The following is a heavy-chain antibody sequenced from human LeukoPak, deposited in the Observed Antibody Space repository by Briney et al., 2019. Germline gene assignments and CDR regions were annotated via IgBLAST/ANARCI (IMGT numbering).Heavy chain of an antibody. CDR3: ARARSIVVVTAIEVGYYFDY. Sequence: GASVKVSCKVSGYTLTELSMHWVRQAPGKGLEWMGGFDPEDGETIYAQKFQGRVTMTEDTSTDTAYMELSSLRSEDTAVYYCARARSIVVVTAIEVGYYFDYWGQGTLVTVSS. D-gene: IGHD2-21*02. V-gene: IGHV1-24*01. J-gene: IGHJ4*02. CDR1: GYTLTELS. CDR2: FDPEDGET.